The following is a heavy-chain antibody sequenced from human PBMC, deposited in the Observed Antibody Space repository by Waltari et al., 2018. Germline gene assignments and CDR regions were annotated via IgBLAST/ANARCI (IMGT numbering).Heavy chain of an antibody. D-gene: IGHD6-13*01. CDR2: IFSNDEK. Sequence: QVTLKESGPVLVKPTETLTLTCTVSGFSLSNARMGVSWIRQPPGKALEWLAHIFSNDEKSYSTSLKSRLTISKDTSKSQVVLTMTNMDPVDTATYYCARIQDSSSWYYFDYWGQGTLVTVSS. CDR1: GFSLSNARMG. CDR3: ARIQDSSSWYYFDY. J-gene: IGHJ4*02. V-gene: IGHV2-26*01.